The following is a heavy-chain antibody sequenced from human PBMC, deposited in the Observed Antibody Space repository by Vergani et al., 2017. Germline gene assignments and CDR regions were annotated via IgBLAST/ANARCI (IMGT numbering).Heavy chain of an antibody. CDR1: GGSISSSSYY. J-gene: IGHJ6*02. V-gene: IGHV4-39*01. CDR2: IYYSGST. Sequence: QPQLQESGPGLVKPSETLSLTCTVSGGSISSSSYYWGWIRQPPGKGLEWIGSIYYSGSTYYNPSLKSRVTISVDTSKNQFSLKLSSVTAADTAVYYCARWRGSSGWRYYYGMDVWGQGTTVTVSS. D-gene: IGHD6-19*01. CDR3: ARWRGSSGWRYYYGMDV.